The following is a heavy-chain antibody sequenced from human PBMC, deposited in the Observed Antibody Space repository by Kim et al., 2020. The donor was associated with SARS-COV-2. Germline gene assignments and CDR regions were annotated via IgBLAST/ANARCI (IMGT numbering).Heavy chain of an antibody. Sequence: SETLSLTCTVSGGSVSSGSYYWSWIRQPPGKGLEWIGYIYYSGSTNYNPSLKSRVTISVDTSKNQFSLKLSSVTAADTAVYYCAREDYYDSSGYLYWGQGTLVTVSS. CDR2: IYYSGST. D-gene: IGHD3-22*01. V-gene: IGHV4-61*01. J-gene: IGHJ4*02. CDR1: GGSVSSGSYY. CDR3: AREDYYDSSGYLY.